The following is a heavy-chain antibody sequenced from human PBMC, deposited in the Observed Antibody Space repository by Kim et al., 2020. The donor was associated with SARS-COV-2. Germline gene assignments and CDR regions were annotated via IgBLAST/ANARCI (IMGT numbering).Heavy chain of an antibody. CDR3: ARGGTTMVQGVISTTDFDY. Sequence: SVKVSCKASGGTFSSYAISWVRQAPGQGLEWMGGIIPIFGTANYAQKFQGRVTITADESTSTAYMELSSLRSEDTAVYYCARGGTTMVQGVISTTDFDYWGQGTLVTVSS. D-gene: IGHD3-10*01. V-gene: IGHV1-69*13. J-gene: IGHJ4*02. CDR1: GGTFSSYA. CDR2: IIPIFGTA.